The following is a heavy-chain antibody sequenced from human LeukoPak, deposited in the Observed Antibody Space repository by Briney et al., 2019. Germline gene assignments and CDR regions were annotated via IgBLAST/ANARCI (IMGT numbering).Heavy chain of an antibody. CDR1: GGSISSNNYY. V-gene: IGHV4-61*05. CDR3: ARDLRYSSSWYYYGMDV. Sequence: SETLSLTCTVSGGSISSNNYYWGWIRQPPGQGPEWIGDISYTGSTNYSPSLKGRVTISIDKSKNQFSLSLSSVTAADTAVYYCARDLRYSSSWYYYGMDVWGQGTTVTVSS. J-gene: IGHJ6*02. D-gene: IGHD6-13*01. CDR2: ISYTGST.